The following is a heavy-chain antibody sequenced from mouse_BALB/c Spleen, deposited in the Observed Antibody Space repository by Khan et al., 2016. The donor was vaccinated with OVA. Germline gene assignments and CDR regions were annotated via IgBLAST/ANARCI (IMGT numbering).Heavy chain of an antibody. Sequence: QVQLQQSGPELVKPGASVKMSCKASGYTFTDYVMNWVKQRNGQGLEWIGQIYPGSDSTYYNEKFKGKATLTADRSSNTAYMQLSNLTSEDSAVYFCARAGWDVFAYWGQGTLATVSA. CDR1: GYTFTDYV. D-gene: IGHD4-1*01. CDR3: ARAGWDVFAY. CDR2: IYPGSDST. J-gene: IGHJ3*01. V-gene: IGHV1-77*01.